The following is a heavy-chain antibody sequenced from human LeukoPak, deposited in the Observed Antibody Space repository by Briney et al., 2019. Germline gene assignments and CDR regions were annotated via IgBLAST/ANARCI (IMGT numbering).Heavy chain of an antibody. CDR3: AREYIVATMGYFDY. J-gene: IGHJ4*02. CDR2: INPNSGGT. Sequence: GASVKVSCEASGYTFTGYYMHWVRQAPGQGLEWMGWINPNSGGTNYAQKFQGRVTMTRDTSISTAYMELSRLRSDDTAVYYCAREYIVATMGYFDYWGQGTLVTVSS. D-gene: IGHD5-12*01. V-gene: IGHV1-2*02. CDR1: GYTFTGYY.